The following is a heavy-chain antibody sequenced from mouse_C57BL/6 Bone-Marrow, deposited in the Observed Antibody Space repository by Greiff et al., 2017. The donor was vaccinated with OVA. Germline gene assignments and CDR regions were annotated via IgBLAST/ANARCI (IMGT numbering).Heavy chain of an antibody. D-gene: IGHD1-1*01. CDR2: IYPGDGDT. V-gene: IGHV1-82*01. J-gene: IGHJ2*01. CDR1: GYAFSSSW. CDR3: AREEGYYGSSFVDY. Sequence: QVQLQQSGPELVKPGASVKISCKASGYAFSSSWMNWVKQRPGKGLEWIGRIYPGDGDTNYNGKFKGKATLTADKSSSTAYMQLSSLTSEDSAVYFGAREEGYYGSSFVDYWGQGTTLTVSS.